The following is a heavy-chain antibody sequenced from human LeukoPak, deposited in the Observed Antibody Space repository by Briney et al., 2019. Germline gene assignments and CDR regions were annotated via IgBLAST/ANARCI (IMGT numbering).Heavy chain of an antibody. CDR2: IYISGST. J-gene: IGHJ4*02. Sequence: SETLSLTCTVSGGSISSYYWSWIRQPAGKGLEWIGRIYISGSTNYNPSLKSRVTMSVDTSKNQFSLKLSSVTAADTAVYYCARDTTTRRLLDYWGQGTLVTVSS. D-gene: IGHD6-25*01. CDR3: ARDTTTRRLLDY. V-gene: IGHV4-4*07. CDR1: GGSISSYY.